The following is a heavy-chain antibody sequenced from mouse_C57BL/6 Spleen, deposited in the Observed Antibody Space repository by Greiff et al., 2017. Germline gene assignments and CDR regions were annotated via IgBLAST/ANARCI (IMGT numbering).Heavy chain of an antibody. J-gene: IGHJ4*01. CDR1: GYTFTSYW. D-gene: IGHD1-1*01. CDR2: INPSNGGT. V-gene: IGHV1-53*01. CDR3: ARWDTTVRAMDY. Sequence: VKLQQPGTELVKPGASVKLSCKASGYTFTSYWMHWVKQRPGQGLEWIGNINPSNGGTNYNEKFKSKATLTVDKSSSTAYMQLSSLTSEDSAVYYCARWDTTVRAMDYWGQGTSVTVSS.